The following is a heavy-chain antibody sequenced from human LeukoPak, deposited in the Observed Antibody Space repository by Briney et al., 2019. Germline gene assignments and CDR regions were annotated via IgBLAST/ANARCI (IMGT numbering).Heavy chain of an antibody. J-gene: IGHJ4*02. V-gene: IGHV3-23*01. CDR1: GFTFVDYA. CDR3: AKESSGGWYFDY. Sequence: GGSLRLSCAASGFTFVDYAMHWVRQAPGKGLEWVSGISWNSGSTYYADSVKGRFTISRDNSKNSLYLQMNSLRAEDTAVYYCAKESSGGWYFDYWGQGTLVTVSS. CDR2: ISWNSGST. D-gene: IGHD6-19*01.